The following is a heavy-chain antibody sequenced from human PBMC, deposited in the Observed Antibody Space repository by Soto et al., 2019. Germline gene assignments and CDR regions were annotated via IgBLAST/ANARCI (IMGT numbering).Heavy chain of an antibody. CDR2: IYPGDSDT. CDR1: GYSFTSFW. V-gene: IGHV5-51*01. CDR3: ARMSVSRGWPHDC. D-gene: IGHD6-19*01. Sequence: GESLKISCKVSGYSFTSFWIGWVRQMPGKGLEWMGIIYPGDSDTRYSPSFQGQVTISADRSISTAYLQWSSLKASDTAIYYCARMSVSRGWPHDCWGQGTLVTVSS. J-gene: IGHJ4*02.